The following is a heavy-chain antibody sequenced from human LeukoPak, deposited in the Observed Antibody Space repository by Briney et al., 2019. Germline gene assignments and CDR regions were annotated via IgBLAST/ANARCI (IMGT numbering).Heavy chain of an antibody. J-gene: IGHJ3*02. CDR1: GFTFSNHA. V-gene: IGHV3-30-3*01. D-gene: IGHD3-3*01. CDR3: ARVDLRFLEWLHAFDI. CDR2: ISYDGSNK. Sequence: GGSLRLSCTASGFTFSNHAMTWVRQAPGKGLEWVAVISYDGSNKYYADSVKGRFTISRDNSKNTLYLQMNSLRAEDTAVYYCARVDLRFLEWLHAFDIWGQGTMVTVSS.